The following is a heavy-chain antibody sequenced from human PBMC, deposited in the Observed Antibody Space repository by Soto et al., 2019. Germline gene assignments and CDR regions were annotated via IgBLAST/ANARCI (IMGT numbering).Heavy chain of an antibody. Sequence: SVKVSCKASGGTFSSYAISWVRQAPGQGLEWMGGIIPIFGTANYAQKFQGRVTITADKSTSTAYMELSSLRSEDTAVYYCASNYYASSGYPTPDYWGQGTLVTVSS. V-gene: IGHV1-69*06. CDR3: ASNYYASSGYPTPDY. J-gene: IGHJ4*02. CDR2: IIPIFGTA. CDR1: GGTFSSYA. D-gene: IGHD3-22*01.